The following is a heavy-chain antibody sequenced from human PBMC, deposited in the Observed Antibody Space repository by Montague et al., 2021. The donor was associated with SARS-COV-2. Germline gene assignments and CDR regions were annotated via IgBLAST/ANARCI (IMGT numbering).Heavy chain of an antibody. CDR2: IYYSGST. J-gene: IGHJ6*02. D-gene: IGHD3-3*01. CDR1: GGSISSYY. Sequence: SETLSLTCTVSGGSISSYYWSWIRQPPGKGLEWIGYIYYSGSTNYNPSLKSRVTISVDTSKNQFSLNLSSVTAADTAVYYCARDRRILEWAGSYYYYGMDVWGQGTKVTVSS. V-gene: IGHV4-59*01. CDR3: ARDRRILEWAGSYYYYGMDV.